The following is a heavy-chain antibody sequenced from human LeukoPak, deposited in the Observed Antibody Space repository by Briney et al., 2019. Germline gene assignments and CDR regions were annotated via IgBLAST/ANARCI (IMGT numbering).Heavy chain of an antibody. V-gene: IGHV4-34*01. CDR3: ARASAVPRYYYYYGMDV. D-gene: IGHD3-10*01. CDR1: GGSISSYY. J-gene: IGHJ6*02. Sequence: SETLSLTCTVSGGSISSYYWSWIRQPPGKGLEWIGEINHSGSTNYNPSLKSRVTISVDTSKNQFSLKLSSVTAADTAVYYCARASAVPRYYYYYGMDVWGQGTTVTVSS. CDR2: INHSGST.